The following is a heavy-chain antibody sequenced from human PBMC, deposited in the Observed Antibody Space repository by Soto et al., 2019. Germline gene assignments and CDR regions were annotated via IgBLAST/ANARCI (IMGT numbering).Heavy chain of an antibody. Sequence: ASVKVSCKASGYTFTSYAMHWVRQAPGQRLEWMGWINAGNGNTKYSQKFQGRVTITRDTSASTAYMELSSLRSEDTAVYYCARLIAARGNYYYYGMEVWGQGATVTVSS. D-gene: IGHD6-6*01. V-gene: IGHV1-3*01. CDR1: GYTFTSYA. J-gene: IGHJ6*01. CDR3: ARLIAARGNYYYYGMEV. CDR2: INAGNGNT.